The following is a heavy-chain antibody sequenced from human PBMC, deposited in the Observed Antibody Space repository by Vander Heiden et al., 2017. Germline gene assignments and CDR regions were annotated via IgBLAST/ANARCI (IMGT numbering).Heavy chain of an antibody. CDR3: ARDLGYGGYDLGLGYGMDV. J-gene: IGHJ6*02. V-gene: IGHV3-21*01. CDR2: VSGSSSDI. CDR1: GLTSSTYS. Sequence: EVHLVESGGGLVTPGGPLRPSCAAAGLTSSTYSRNCARQAPGKGLEWVSSVSGSSSDIYYADSVTGRFTISRDNAKNSLYLQMSSLRAEDTAMYYCARDLGYGGYDLGLGYGMDVCGQGTTVTVSS. D-gene: IGHD5-12*01.